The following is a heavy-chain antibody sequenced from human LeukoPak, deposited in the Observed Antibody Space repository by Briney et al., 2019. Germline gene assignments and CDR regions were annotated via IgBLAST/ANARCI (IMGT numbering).Heavy chain of an antibody. CDR1: GYTFTSYA. CDR3: ARSSIAAAGEYFQH. V-gene: IGHV1-3*01. D-gene: IGHD6-13*01. Sequence: ASVKVSCKASGYTFTSYAMHWVRQAPGQRLEWMGWINAGNGNTKYSQKFQGRVTITRDTSASTAYMELSSLRSEDTAVYYCARSSIAAAGEYFQHWGQGTLVTVCS. J-gene: IGHJ1*01. CDR2: INAGNGNT.